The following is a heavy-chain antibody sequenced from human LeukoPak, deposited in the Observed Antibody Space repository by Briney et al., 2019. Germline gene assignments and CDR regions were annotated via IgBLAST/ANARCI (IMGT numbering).Heavy chain of an antibody. V-gene: IGHV4-59*01. Sequence: PSETPSLTCTVSGRSISSYYWSWIRHPPPKGLGWIGYIYYRGSTHYNPSLTSRVTISVDTSKNQFSLKLSSVTAADTAVYYCARAVAVRWFDPWGQGTLVTVSS. CDR3: ARAVAVRWFDP. D-gene: IGHD3-10*01. J-gene: IGHJ5*02. CDR2: IYYRGST. CDR1: GRSISSYY.